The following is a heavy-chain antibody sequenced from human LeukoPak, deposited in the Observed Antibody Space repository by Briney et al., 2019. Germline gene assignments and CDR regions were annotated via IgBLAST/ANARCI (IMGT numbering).Heavy chain of an antibody. CDR3: ARGRAYCGGDCYSPVYYFDY. J-gene: IGHJ4*02. D-gene: IGHD2-21*02. V-gene: IGHV3-53*01. CDR1: GFTVSSNY. Sequence: GGSLRLSCAASGFTVSSNYMSWVRQAPGKGLEWDSVIYSGGSTYYADSVKGRFTISRDNSKNTLYLQMNSLRAEDTAVYYCARGRAYCGGDCYSPVYYFDYWGQGTLVTVSS. CDR2: IYSGGST.